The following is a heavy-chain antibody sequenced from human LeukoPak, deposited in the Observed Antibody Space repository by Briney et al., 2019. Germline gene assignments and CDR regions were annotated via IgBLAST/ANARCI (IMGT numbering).Heavy chain of an antibody. CDR3: ARDARYCSSTSCFPYYYMDV. D-gene: IGHD2-2*01. CDR2: INPNSGGT. Sequence: LGASVKVSCKASGYTFTGYYMHWVRQAPGQGLEWMGWINPNSGGTNYAQKFQGRVTMTRDTSISTAYMELSGLRSDDTAVYYCARDARYCSSTSCFPYYYMDVWGKGTTVTVSS. J-gene: IGHJ6*03. CDR1: GYTFTGYY. V-gene: IGHV1-2*02.